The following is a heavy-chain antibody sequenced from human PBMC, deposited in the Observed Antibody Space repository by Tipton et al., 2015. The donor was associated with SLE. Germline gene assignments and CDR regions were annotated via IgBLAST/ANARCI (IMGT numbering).Heavy chain of an antibody. D-gene: IGHD1-26*01. V-gene: IGHV4-61*02. CDR3: ARVDRGPRNFDL. CDR2: MFSSGDT. CDR1: GASIKSGSYF. J-gene: IGHJ2*01. Sequence: TLSLTCTVSGASIKSGSYFWTWIRQPAGKGLEWIGGMFSSGDTNYNPSLKSRLTMSVDTSKNQFSLTVNSVTAADTAVYYCARVDRGPRNFDLWGRGTLVTVSS.